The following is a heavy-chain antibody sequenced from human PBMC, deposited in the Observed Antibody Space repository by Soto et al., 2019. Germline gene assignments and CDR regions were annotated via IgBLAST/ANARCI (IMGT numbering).Heavy chain of an antibody. D-gene: IGHD1-26*01. V-gene: IGHV1-8*01. CDR2: MNPNSGNT. J-gene: IGHJ5*02. Sequence: ASVKVSCKASGYTFTSYDTNWVRQATGQGLEWMGWMNPNSGNTGYAQKFQGRVTMTRNTSISTAYMELSSLRSEDTAVYYCARGRRVGATAYNWFDPWGQGTLVTVSS. CDR3: ARGRRVGATAYNWFDP. CDR1: GYTFTSYD.